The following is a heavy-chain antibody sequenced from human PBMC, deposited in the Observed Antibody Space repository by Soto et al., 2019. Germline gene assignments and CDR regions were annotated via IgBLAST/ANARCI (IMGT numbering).Heavy chain of an antibody. CDR1: GFTFSSYG. J-gene: IGHJ5*02. Sequence: PGGSLRLSCAASGFTFSSYGMHWVRQSPGKGLEWVAVIWYDGSNKYNADSVKGRFTISRDNSKNTLYLQMKRLSAEDKATSYYASTGDYYGSSYYNHWIDGWGQGTLVTVSS. V-gene: IGHV3-33*01. CDR3: ASTGDYYGSSYYNHWIDG. D-gene: IGHD3-22*01. CDR2: IWYDGSNK.